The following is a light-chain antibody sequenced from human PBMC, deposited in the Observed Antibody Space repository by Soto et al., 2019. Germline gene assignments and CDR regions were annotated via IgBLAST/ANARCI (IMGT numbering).Light chain of an antibody. CDR1: SADIGSNNF. V-gene: IGLV2-14*03. Sequence: QSVLTQPASVSGSPGQPLTISCTGTSADIGSNNFVSWYQQHPGKAPKLIIYDVNNRPSGVSNRFSGSKSGNTASLTISALQADDEADYYCSSYTSGGTRYVFGLGTKVTVL. CDR2: DVN. J-gene: IGLJ1*01. CDR3: SSYTSGGTRYV.